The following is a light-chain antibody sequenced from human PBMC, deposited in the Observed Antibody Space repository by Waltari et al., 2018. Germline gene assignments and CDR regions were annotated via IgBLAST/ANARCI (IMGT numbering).Light chain of an antibody. Sequence: QSALTQPASVSGSPGQSITISCTGTRSDIGGYNYVSWYQQHPGKAPKLMIYDVAKWPSGVSNRFSGSKSGNTASLTISGLQAEDEADYYCTSYTTTNTVVFGGGTKVTVL. CDR1: RSDIGGYNY. CDR2: DVA. V-gene: IGLV2-14*01. J-gene: IGLJ2*01. CDR3: TSYTTTNTVV.